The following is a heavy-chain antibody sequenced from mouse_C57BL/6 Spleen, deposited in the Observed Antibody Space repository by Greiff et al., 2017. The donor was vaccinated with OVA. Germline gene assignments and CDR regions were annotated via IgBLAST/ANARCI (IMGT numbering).Heavy chain of an antibody. D-gene: IGHD3-3*01. Sequence: EVQRVESGGGLVKPGGSLKLSCAASGFTFSDYGMHWVRQAPEKGLEWVAYISGGSSTIYYADTVKGRFTIARDNAKNTLFLQMTSLGSEDTAMYYCARGGTGYYFDYWGQGTTLTVSS. CDR3: ARGGTGYYFDY. V-gene: IGHV5-17*01. CDR2: ISGGSSTI. J-gene: IGHJ2*01. CDR1: GFTFSDYG.